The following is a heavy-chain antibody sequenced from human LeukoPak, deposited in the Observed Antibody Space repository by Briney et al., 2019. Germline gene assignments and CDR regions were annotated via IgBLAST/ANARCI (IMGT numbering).Heavy chain of an antibody. Sequence: GGSLRLSCAASGFTFSSYSMNWVRQAPGKGLEWVSSISSSSSYIYYADSVKGRFTISRDNAKNSLYLQMNSLRAEDTAVYYCARNPYRLGAFDIWGQGTMVTVSS. D-gene: IGHD3-16*02. V-gene: IGHV3-21*01. CDR3: ARNPYRLGAFDI. CDR2: ISSSSSYI. CDR1: GFTFSSYS. J-gene: IGHJ3*02.